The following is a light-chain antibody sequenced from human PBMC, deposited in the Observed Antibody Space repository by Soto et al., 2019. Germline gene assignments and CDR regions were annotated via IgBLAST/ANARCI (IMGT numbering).Light chain of an antibody. V-gene: IGKV1-9*01. CDR3: QQRNSYHIT. Sequence: DLQLTQSPSFLSASVGDRVTITCRASQGLSSDLAWYQQKPGKAPKLLIYAASTLQSGVPSRFSGSGSGTEFNLTISSLQPEDFATYYCQQRNSYHITFGQGTRLEIK. J-gene: IGKJ5*01. CDR1: QGLSSD. CDR2: AAS.